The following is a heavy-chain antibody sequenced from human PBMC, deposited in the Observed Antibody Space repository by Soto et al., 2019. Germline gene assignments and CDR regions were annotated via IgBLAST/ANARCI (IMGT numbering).Heavy chain of an antibody. CDR1: GFTSSSYS. J-gene: IGHJ6*02. V-gene: IGHV3-21*01. Sequence: GGSLRLSCAASGFTSSSYSMNWVRQAPGKGLEWVSSISSSSSYIYYADSVKGRFTISRDNAKNSLYLQMNSLRAEDTAVYYCARDLHNYYGSEEGYYYYGMDVWGQGTTVTVSS. CDR2: ISSSSSYI. CDR3: ARDLHNYYGSEEGYYYYGMDV. D-gene: IGHD3-10*01.